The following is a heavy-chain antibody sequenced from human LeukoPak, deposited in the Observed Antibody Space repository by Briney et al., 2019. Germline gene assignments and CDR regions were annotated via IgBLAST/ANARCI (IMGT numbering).Heavy chain of an antibody. V-gene: IGHV1-3*01. D-gene: IGHD1-1*01. J-gene: IGHJ4*02. CDR1: GYTFTIYA. CDR3: ARALRYNWNDVFGY. Sequence: ASVKVSCKASGYTFTIYAMHWVRKAHGPRQEWMGWIKAGNGNTKYSQKFHGRVTVTRDTSASTADMELSSLRSEDTAVYYCARALRYNWNDVFGYWGQGTLVTVSS. CDR2: IKAGNGNT.